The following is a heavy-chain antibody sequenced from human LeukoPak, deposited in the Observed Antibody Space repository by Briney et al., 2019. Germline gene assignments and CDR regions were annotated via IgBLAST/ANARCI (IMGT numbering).Heavy chain of an antibody. CDR3: ARELAGGCFPSSTSCGNWFDP. D-gene: IGHD2-2*01. CDR1: GFTFSSYA. Sequence: GGSLRLCCAASGFTFSSYAMHWVRQAPGKGLEWVAVISYDGSNKYYADSVKGRFTISRDNSKNTLYLQMNSLRAEDTAVYYCARELAGGCFPSSTSCGNWFDPWGQGTLVTVSS. J-gene: IGHJ5*02. V-gene: IGHV3-30-3*01. CDR2: ISYDGSNK.